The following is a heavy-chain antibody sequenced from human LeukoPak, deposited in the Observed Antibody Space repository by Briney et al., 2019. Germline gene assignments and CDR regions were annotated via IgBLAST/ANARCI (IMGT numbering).Heavy chain of an antibody. J-gene: IGHJ3*02. CDR3: ARDKSIPNLDAFDI. CDR2: IKQDGSEK. D-gene: IGHD1-14*01. Sequence: PGGSLRLSFAASGFIFRRYWMTWVRQAPGKGLEWVANIKQDGSEKNYLDSVRGRFTISRDDARNSLYLQMDSLRVEDTAVYYCARDKSIPNLDAFDIWGQGTMVTVST. V-gene: IGHV3-7*05. CDR1: GFIFRRYW.